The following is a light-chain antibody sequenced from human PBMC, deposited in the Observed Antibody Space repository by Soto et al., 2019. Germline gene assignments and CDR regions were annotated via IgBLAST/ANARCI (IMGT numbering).Light chain of an antibody. V-gene: IGLV2-14*01. CDR3: ASYSTTNTLVV. J-gene: IGLJ1*01. CDR1: SSDIGGSNF. Sequence: QSALTQPASVSGSPGQSITISCTGTSSDIGGSNFVSWYQQHPGKAPRLLIYVVYRRPSGISDRFSGSRSGTTAHLTISGLQAEDEADYYCASYSTTNTLVVFGSGTKLTVL. CDR2: VVY.